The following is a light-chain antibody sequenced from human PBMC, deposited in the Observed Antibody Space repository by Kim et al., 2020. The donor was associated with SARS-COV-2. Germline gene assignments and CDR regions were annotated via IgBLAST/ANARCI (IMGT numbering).Light chain of an antibody. CDR1: KFGDKN. J-gene: IGLJ2*01. V-gene: IGLV3-1*01. CDR2: PDI. CDR3: QVWDRTAV. Sequence: SYELTQPPSVSVAPGQTATITCCGDKFGDKNAHWYQQKPGQSPVLVIYPDIKRPSGIPERFSGSNSGNTATLTISGTQAMDEADYYCQVWDRTAVFGGGTQLTVL.